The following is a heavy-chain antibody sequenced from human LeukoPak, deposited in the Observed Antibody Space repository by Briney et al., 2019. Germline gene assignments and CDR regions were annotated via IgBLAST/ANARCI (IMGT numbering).Heavy chain of an antibody. V-gene: IGHV1-8*01. J-gene: IGHJ4*02. CDR2: MNPKTGNT. CDR3: TRGIAQDS. Sequence: ASVKVSCKASGYTFTNFDINWVRQATGQGLEWMGWMNPKTGNTGYAQKFKGRVTMTKNTSIGTAYMELSSLRSEDTAVYYCTRGIAQDSWGQGTLVTVSS. CDR1: GYTFTNFD. D-gene: IGHD2-21*01.